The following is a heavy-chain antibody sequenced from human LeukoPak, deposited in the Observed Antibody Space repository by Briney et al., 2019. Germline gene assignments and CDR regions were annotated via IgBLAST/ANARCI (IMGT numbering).Heavy chain of an antibody. V-gene: IGHV4-38-2*02. D-gene: IGHD5-18*01. Sequence: SETLSLTCTVSGYSISSTYYWGWIRQPPGKGLEWIGSINDGGSTYYDPSRKSRVTISVDTSNNQFSLKVNSVTAADTAAYYCARLGGNSYGSYYFDYWGQGTLVTASS. CDR1: GYSISSTYY. J-gene: IGHJ4*02. CDR3: ARLGGNSYGSYYFDY. CDR2: INDGGST.